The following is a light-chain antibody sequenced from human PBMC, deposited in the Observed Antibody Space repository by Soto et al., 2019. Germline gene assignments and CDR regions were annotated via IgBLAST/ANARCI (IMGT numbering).Light chain of an antibody. Sequence: EIVLTQSPGTLSLSPGERDTLSCMASQTISTRFVAWYQQKPGQAPRLLIYGASSRATGIPDRFSGSGSGTDFTLTISTLEPEDFAGYSCQQYGGLPYTFGRGTTLEIK. V-gene: IGKV3-20*01. CDR2: GAS. CDR1: QTISTRF. J-gene: IGKJ2*01. CDR3: QQYGGLPYT.